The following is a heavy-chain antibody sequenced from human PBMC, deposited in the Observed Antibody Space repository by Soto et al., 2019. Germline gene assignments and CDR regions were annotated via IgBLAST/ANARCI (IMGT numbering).Heavy chain of an antibody. CDR2: IVPIVDTS. CDR3: VRVVAIPGYPDN. V-gene: IGHV1-69*12. CDR1: GGTFSSYA. D-gene: IGHD5-12*01. Sequence: QVQLVQSGAEVRQPASSVKVSCKTSGGTFSSYAISWVRQAPGQGLEWMGGIVPIVDTSTYAQKSQGRVTITADESTSTVDMELSSLRSDDTAVYYCVRVVAIPGYPDNWGQGTLVTVSS. J-gene: IGHJ4*02.